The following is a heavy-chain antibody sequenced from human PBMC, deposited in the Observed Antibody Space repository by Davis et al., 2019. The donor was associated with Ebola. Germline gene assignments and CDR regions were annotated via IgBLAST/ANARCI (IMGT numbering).Heavy chain of an antibody. Sequence: GGSLRLSCAASGFTFSSYAMHWVRQAPGKGLEWVAVISYDGSNKYYADSVKGRFTISRDNSKNTLYLQMNSLRAEDTAVYYCARLRITMVRDQLYYYYGMDVWGQGTTVTVSS. CDR3: ARLRITMVRDQLYYYYGMDV. CDR1: GFTFSSYA. V-gene: IGHV3-30*14. CDR2: ISYDGSNK. D-gene: IGHD3-10*01. J-gene: IGHJ6*02.